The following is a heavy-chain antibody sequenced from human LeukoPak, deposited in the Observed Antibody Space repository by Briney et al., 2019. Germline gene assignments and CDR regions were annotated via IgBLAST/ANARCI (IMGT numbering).Heavy chain of an antibody. CDR1: GGSFSGYY. J-gene: IGHJ5*02. Sequence: PSETLSLTCAVYGGSFSGYYWSRIRQPPGKGLEWIGEINHSGSTNYNPSLKSRVTISVDTSKSQFSLKLASVTAADTAVYYCARKQNLNWFDPWGQGTLVTVSS. V-gene: IGHV4-34*01. CDR3: ARKQNLNWFDP. CDR2: INHSGST.